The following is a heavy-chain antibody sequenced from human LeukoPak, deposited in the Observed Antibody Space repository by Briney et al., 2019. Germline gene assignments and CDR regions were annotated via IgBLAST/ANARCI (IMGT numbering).Heavy chain of an antibody. V-gene: IGHV3-74*01. CDR3: AREGVVPAAMMNY. D-gene: IGHD2-2*01. J-gene: IGHJ4*02. CDR2: INSDGSST. Sequence: PGGSLRLSCATSGFTFSSYWMHWVRQAPGKGLVWVSRINSDGSSTSYADSVKGRFTISRDNAKNTLYLQMNSLRAEDTAVYYCAREGVVPAAMMNYWGQGTLVTVSS. CDR1: GFTFSSYW.